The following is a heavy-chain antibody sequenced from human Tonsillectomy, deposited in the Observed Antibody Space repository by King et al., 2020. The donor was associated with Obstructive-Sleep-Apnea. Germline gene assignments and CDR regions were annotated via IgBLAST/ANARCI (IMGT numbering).Heavy chain of an antibody. V-gene: IGHV4-30-4*01. CDR2: IYYSGST. CDR3: ARAVKTYYYDSSVLDY. CDR1: GGSISSGDYY. D-gene: IGHD3-22*01. J-gene: IGHJ4*02. Sequence: HVQLQESGPGLVKPSQTLSLICTVSGGSISSGDYYWSWIRQPPGKGLEWIGYIYYSGSTYYNPSLKSRVTISIDTSKNQFSLKLSSVTAADTAVYFCARAVKTYYYDSSVLDYWGQGTLVTVSS.